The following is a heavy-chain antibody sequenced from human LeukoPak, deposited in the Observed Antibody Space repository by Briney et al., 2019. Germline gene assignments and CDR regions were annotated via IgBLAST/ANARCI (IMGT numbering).Heavy chain of an antibody. D-gene: IGHD4-23*01. CDR2: IYHSGST. Sequence: PSETLSLTCAVSGGSISSNSYYWGWMRQPPGKGLEWIGSIYHSGSTYYNPSLKSRVTISVDTSKNQFSLKLSSVTAADTAVYYCARGNGYGGNSDFDYWGQGTLVTVSS. J-gene: IGHJ4*02. V-gene: IGHV4-39*07. CDR3: ARGNGYGGNSDFDY. CDR1: GGSISSNSYY.